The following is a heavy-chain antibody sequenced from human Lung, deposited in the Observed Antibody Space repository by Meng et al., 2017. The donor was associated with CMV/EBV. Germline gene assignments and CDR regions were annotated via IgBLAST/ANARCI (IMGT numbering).Heavy chain of an antibody. V-gene: IGHV4-59*01. CDR3: ARDRAAVGYYYYAMDA. Sequence: SXTLSLXCSVFGHPITTYYWSWVRQAPGKGLEWIGYIYYSGATNYNPSLKSRLTISMDTSKNQFSLELRSVTAADTAIYYCARDRAAVGYYYYAMDAWGQGTTVTVSS. J-gene: IGHJ6*02. D-gene: IGHD2-15*01. CDR1: GHPITTYY. CDR2: IYYSGAT.